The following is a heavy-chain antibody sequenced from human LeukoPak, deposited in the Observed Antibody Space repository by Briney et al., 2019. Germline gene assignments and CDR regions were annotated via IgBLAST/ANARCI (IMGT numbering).Heavy chain of an antibody. D-gene: IGHD6-19*01. J-gene: IGHJ4*02. V-gene: IGHV3-23*01. Sequence: GGSLRLSCAAAGFTFRSCAIYWVRQAPGKGLEWVSGMSGSGGDTYFADSVKGRFTISRDNSKNTVFLQMDSLRAEDTAVYYCAKTTAGYSSGRYPGWPLDYWGQGTLVTVSS. CDR2: MSGSGGDT. CDR1: GFTFRSCA. CDR3: AKTTAGYSSGRYPGWPLDY.